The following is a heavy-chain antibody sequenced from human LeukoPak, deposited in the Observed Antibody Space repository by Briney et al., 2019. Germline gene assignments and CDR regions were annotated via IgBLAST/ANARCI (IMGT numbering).Heavy chain of an antibody. V-gene: IGHV1-2*02. CDR1: GYTFTGYY. Sequence: ASVKVSCKASGYTFTGYYMHWVRQAPGQGLEWMGWINPNSGGTNYAQKFQGRVTITADKSTSTAYMELSSLRSEDTAVYYCARAYDFWSGYEYYFDYWGQGTLVTVSS. CDR2: INPNSGGT. CDR3: ARAYDFWSGYEYYFDY. D-gene: IGHD3-3*01. J-gene: IGHJ4*02.